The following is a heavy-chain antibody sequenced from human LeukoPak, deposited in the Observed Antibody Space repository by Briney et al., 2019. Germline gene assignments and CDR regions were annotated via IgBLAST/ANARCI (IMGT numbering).Heavy chain of an antibody. J-gene: IGHJ3*02. CDR2: IIPILGTA. CDR1: GGTFSSYA. V-gene: IGHV1-69*01. D-gene: IGHD4-17*01. CDR3: ARDRDYGDCSGYAFDI. Sequence: GASVKVSCKASGGTFSSYAISWVRQAPGQGLEWMGGIIPILGTANYAQKFQGRVTITADESTSTAYMELSSLRSEDTAVYYCARDRDYGDCSGYAFDIWGQGTMVTVSS.